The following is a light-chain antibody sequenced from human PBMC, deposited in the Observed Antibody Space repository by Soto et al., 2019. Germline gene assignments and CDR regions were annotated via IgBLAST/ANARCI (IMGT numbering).Light chain of an antibody. V-gene: IGKV1-9*01. Sequence: DIQLTQSPSFLSASVGDRVTITCRASQGINIFLAWFQQKPGKAPNLLISAASTLQSGVPSKCSGSGSETEFTLTITILQPEDSATYYCQQRNSYPRTFGQGTKVEIK. J-gene: IGKJ2*01. CDR1: QGINIF. CDR2: AAS. CDR3: QQRNSYPRT.